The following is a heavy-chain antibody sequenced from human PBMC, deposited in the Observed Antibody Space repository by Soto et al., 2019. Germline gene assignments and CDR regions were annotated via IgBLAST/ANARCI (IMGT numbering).Heavy chain of an antibody. CDR3: ARLTRGTTVTFDY. Sequence: SETLSLTCTVSGVSISSYYWSWIRQPPGKGLEWIGYIYYSGSTNYNPSLKSRVTISVDTSKNQFSLKLSSVTAADTAVYYCARLTRGTTVTFDYWGQGTLVTVSS. CDR2: IYYSGST. V-gene: IGHV4-59*01. D-gene: IGHD4-17*01. J-gene: IGHJ4*02. CDR1: GVSISSYY.